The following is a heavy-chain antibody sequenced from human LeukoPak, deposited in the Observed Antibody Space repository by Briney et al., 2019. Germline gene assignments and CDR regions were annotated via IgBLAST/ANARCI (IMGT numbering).Heavy chain of an antibody. J-gene: IGHJ4*02. Sequence: ASVKVSCKASGYTFTGYYMHWVRQAPGQGLEWMGWINPNSGGTNYAQKFQGWVTMTRDTSISTAYMELSRLRSDDTAVYYCARGYYYDSSGYYRPLYYFDYWGQGTLVTVSS. CDR1: GYTFTGYY. CDR2: INPNSGGT. CDR3: ARGYYYDSSGYYRPLYYFDY. D-gene: IGHD3-22*01. V-gene: IGHV1-2*04.